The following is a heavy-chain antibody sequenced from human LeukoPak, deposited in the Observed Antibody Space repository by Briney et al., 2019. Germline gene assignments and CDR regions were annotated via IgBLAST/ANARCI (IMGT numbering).Heavy chain of an antibody. V-gene: IGHV3-21*01. J-gene: IGHJ4*02. CDR2: ISSSSSYI. Sequence: NSGGSLRLSCAASGFTFSSYSMNWVRQAPGKGLEWVSSISSSSSYIYYADSVKGRFTISRDNAKNSLYLQMNSLRAEDTAVYFCTREAAAGIDYWGQGTLVTASS. D-gene: IGHD6-13*01. CDR3: TREAAAGIDY. CDR1: GFTFSSYS.